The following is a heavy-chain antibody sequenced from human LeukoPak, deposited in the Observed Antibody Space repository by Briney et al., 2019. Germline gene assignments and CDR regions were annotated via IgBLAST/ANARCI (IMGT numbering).Heavy chain of an antibody. V-gene: IGHV4-4*07. CDR3: ARESMLYYYDSSGYYPYYFDY. CDR2: IYTSGST. Sequence: SETLSLTCTVSGGSISSYYWSWIRQPAGKGLEWIGRIYTSGSTNYNPSLKSRVTMSVDTSKNQFSLKLSSVTAADTAVYYCARESMLYYYDSSGYYPYYFDYWGQGTLVTVSS. J-gene: IGHJ4*02. CDR1: GGSISSYY. D-gene: IGHD3-22*01.